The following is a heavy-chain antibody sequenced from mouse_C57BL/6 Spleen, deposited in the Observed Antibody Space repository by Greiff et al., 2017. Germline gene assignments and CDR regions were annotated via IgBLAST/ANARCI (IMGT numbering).Heavy chain of an antibody. V-gene: IGHV3-1*01. Sequence: EVQVVESGPGMVKPSQSLSLTCTVTGYSITSGYDWHWIRHFPGNKLEWMGYISYSGSTNYNPSLKSRISITHDTSKNHFFLKLNSVTTEDTATYYCARAYYSNHYAMDYWGQGTSVTVSS. CDR3: ARAYYSNHYAMDY. CDR2: ISYSGST. J-gene: IGHJ4*01. D-gene: IGHD2-5*01. CDR1: GYSITSGYD.